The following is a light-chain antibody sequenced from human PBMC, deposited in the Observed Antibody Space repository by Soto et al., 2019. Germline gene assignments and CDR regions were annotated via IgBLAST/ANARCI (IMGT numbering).Light chain of an antibody. CDR3: QQSGDTPT. J-gene: IGKJ1*01. V-gene: IGKV3-20*01. CDR2: GVS. CDR1: QTVNSNF. Sequence: EVVLTQSPGTLSLSPGERATLYCRSSQTVNSNFLAWYQQKPGQAPRLLIYGVSNRATGIPDRFSGSGSGTDITLTISRLEPEDFAVYYCQQSGDTPTFGQGTKV.